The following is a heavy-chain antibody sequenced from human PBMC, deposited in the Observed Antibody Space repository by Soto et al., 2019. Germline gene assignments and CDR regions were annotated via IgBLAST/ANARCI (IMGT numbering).Heavy chain of an antibody. CDR1: GVSLNTGGSC. Sequence: SGPTLVNPTDTLTLTCTFSGVSLNTGGSCVSWIRQPPGKALEWLGLIDWADAKDYRTSLKTRLTISKASSKNQVVLTMTNMDRLKKATYYCARSLSVAAYSGFDFWGQGILVTVSS. CDR3: ARSLSVAAYSGFDF. J-gene: IGHJ4*02. V-gene: IGHV2-70*13. D-gene: IGHD2-15*01. CDR2: IDWADAK.